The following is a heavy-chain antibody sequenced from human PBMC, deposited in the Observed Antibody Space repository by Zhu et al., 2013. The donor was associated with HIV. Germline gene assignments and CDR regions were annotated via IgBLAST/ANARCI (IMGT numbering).Heavy chain of an antibody. CDR2: IIPILGIA. Sequence: QVQLVQSGAEVKKPGASVKVSCKASGYTFTSYGISWVRQAPGQGLEWMGRIIPILGIANYAQKFQGRVTITADRSTSTAYMELSSLRSEDTAVYYCASDTAMDLFYYFYYGMDVWGQGTTVTVSS. V-gene: IGHV1-69*09. J-gene: IGHJ6*02. CDR3: ASDTAMDLFYYFYYGMDV. CDR1: GYTFTSYG. D-gene: IGHD5-18*01.